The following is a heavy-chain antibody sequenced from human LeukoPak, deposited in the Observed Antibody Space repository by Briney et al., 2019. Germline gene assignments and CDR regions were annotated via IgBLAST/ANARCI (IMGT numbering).Heavy chain of an antibody. D-gene: IGHD1-26*01. J-gene: IGHJ4*02. Sequence: PGGSLRPSCAASGFTLSTDHMSWVRQAPGKGLEWVAVSYSSGSRHYAESVKGRFTISRDNSKNTLDLQMNSLRAEDTALYYCARVWELSFDHWGQGTLVTVSS. CDR2: SYSSGSR. V-gene: IGHV3-53*01. CDR3: ARVWELSFDH. CDR1: GFTLSTDH.